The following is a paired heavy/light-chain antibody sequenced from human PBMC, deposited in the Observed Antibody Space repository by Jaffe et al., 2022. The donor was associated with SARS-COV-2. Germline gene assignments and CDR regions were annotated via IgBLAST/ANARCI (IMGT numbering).Heavy chain of an antibody. J-gene: IGHJ4*02. CDR3: ARREHGERFEY. CDR2: SHESGRT. D-gene: IGHD4-17*01. Sequence: QVQLQESGPGLVRPSETLSLTCTFSGWPISNYYWSWIRQPPGKGLEWIGYSHESGRTNYAPSLKSRVTMSVDTSKNQLSLKLTSVTAADTAVYYCARREHGERFEYWGQGTLVTVSS. CDR1: GWPISNYY. V-gene: IGHV4-59*08.
Light chain of an antibody. V-gene: IGLV2-14*01. CDR1: SSDVGGYNY. CDR3: SSYTSTSTPVI. Sequence: QSALTQPASVSGPPRQSITISCTGTSSDVGGYNYVSWYQQHPGKAPKLMIYEVGNRPSGVPDRFSGSKSGNTASLTISGLQPEDEADYYCSSYTSTSTPVIFGGGTKVTVL. CDR2: EVG. J-gene: IGLJ2*01.